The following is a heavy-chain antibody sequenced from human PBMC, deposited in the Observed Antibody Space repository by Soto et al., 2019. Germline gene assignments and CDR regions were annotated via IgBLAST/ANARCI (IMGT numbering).Heavy chain of an antibody. V-gene: IGHV3-30-3*01. CDR1: GFTFRSYS. CDR3: ARDFGIAVASLNPDY. D-gene: IGHD6-13*01. Sequence: QVKLVESGGGVVQPGMSLRLSCSASGFTFRSYSMHWVRQGPGGGLEWVAYIAYDGTDKYYADSVKARFTISRDNAKNTVDLQMNRLTLNDSGVYFCARDFGIAVASLNPDYWGQGTLVTVSS. CDR2: IAYDGTDK. J-gene: IGHJ4*02.